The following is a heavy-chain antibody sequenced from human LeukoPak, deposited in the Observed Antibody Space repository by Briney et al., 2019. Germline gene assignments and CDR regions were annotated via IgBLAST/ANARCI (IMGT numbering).Heavy chain of an antibody. CDR1: GYTFTSYG. V-gene: IGHV1-69*05. CDR3: AREEGYSNWFDP. Sequence: SVKVSCKASGYTFTSYGISWVRQAPGQGLEWMGGIIPIFGTANYAQKFQGRVTITTDESTSTAYMELSSLRSEDTAVYYCAREEGYSNWFDPWGQGTLVTVSS. D-gene: IGHD6-13*01. J-gene: IGHJ5*02. CDR2: IIPIFGTA.